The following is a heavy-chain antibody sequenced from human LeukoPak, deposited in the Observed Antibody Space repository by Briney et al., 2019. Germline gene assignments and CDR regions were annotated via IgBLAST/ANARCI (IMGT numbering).Heavy chain of an antibody. Sequence: SQTLSLTCTVSGGSISSYYWSWIRQPPGKGLELKGYIYYSGSTNYNPSLKSRVTISVDTSKNQFSLKLSSVTVADTAVYYCARDGAAISGWSVDRWDYYGMDVWGKGTTVTVSS. CDR1: GGSISSYY. CDR2: IYYSGST. V-gene: IGHV4-59*01. D-gene: IGHD6-19*01. J-gene: IGHJ6*04. CDR3: ARDGAAISGWSVDRWDYYGMDV.